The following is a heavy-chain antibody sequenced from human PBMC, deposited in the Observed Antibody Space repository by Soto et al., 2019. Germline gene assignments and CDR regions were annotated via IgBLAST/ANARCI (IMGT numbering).Heavy chain of an antibody. V-gene: IGHV1-69*13. CDR2: IIPIFGTA. D-gene: IGHD3-22*01. CDR3: ARGPYYYDSSGYYFLDYYFDY. J-gene: IGHJ4*02. CDR1: GGTFSSYA. Sequence: SVKGSCKASGGTFSSYAISWVRQAPGQGLEWMGGIIPIFGTANYAQKCQGRVTITADESTSTAYMELSSLRSEDTAVYYCARGPYYYDSSGYYFLDYYFDYWGQGTLVTVSS.